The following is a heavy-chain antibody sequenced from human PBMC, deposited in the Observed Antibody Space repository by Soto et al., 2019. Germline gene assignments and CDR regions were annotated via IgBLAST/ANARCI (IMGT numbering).Heavy chain of an antibody. J-gene: IGHJ4*02. CDR2: ISAYNGNT. CDR3: ARDPVSVLYSGSPHFDY. CDR1: GYTFTSYG. D-gene: IGHD1-26*01. Sequence: ASVKVSCKASGYTFTSYGISWVRQAPGQGLEWMGWISAYNGNTNYAQKLQGRVTMTTDTSTSTAYMELRSLRSDDTAVYYCARDPVSVLYSGSPHFDYWGQGTLVTVSS. V-gene: IGHV1-18*04.